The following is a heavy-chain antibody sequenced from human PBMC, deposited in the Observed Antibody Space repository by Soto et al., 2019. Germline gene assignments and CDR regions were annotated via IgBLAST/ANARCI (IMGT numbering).Heavy chain of an antibody. J-gene: IGHJ6*03. CDR1: GYAFTTSW. CDR3: ARLYVHYMDV. CDR2: IYPSDSDT. V-gene: IGHV5-51*01. Sequence: PGESLKISCKGSGYAFTTSWIAWVRQMPGKGLEWMGIIYPSDSDTRYSPSFQGQVTISVDKSISAAHLQWSSLKASDTAMYYCARLYVHYMDVWGKGTTVTVSS. D-gene: IGHD3-16*01.